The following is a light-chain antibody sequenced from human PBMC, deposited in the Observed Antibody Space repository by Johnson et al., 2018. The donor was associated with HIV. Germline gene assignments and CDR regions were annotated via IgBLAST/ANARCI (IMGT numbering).Light chain of an antibody. V-gene: IGLV1-51*02. Sequence: QSVLTQPPSVSAAPGQKVTISCSGSSSNIGNNYVSWYQQLPGTAPKLLIYENNKRPSGIPDRFSGSKSGTSATLGLTGLQPWDEADYYGGTWDSSLSASYVFGTGTKVTVL. CDR2: ENN. J-gene: IGLJ1*01. CDR3: GTWDSSLSASYV. CDR1: SSNIGNNY.